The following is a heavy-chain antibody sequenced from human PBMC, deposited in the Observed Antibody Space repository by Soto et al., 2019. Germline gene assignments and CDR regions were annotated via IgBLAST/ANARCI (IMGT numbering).Heavy chain of an antibody. V-gene: IGHV4-39*01. CDR1: GGSISSSSYY. D-gene: IGHD2-15*01. J-gene: IGHJ3*02. Sequence: QLQLQESGPGLVKPSETLSLTCTVSGGSISSSSYYWGWIRQPPGKGLEWIGSIYYSGSTYYNPSLKSRVTISVDTSKNQFSLKLSSVTAADTAVYYCARPGGGSQPDAFDIWGQGTMVTVSS. CDR3: ARPGGGSQPDAFDI. CDR2: IYYSGST.